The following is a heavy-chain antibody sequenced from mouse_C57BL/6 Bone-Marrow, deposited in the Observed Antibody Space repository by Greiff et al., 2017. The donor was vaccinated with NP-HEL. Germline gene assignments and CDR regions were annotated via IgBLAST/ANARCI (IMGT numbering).Heavy chain of an antibody. CDR2: IDPEDGDT. D-gene: IGHD2-2*01. CDR3: TTPSPYGYDFDY. V-gene: IGHV14-1*01. CDR1: GFNIKDYY. J-gene: IGHJ2*01. Sequence: EVQLQQSGAELVRPGASVKLSCTASGFNIKDYYMHWVKQRPEQGLEWIGRIDPEDGDTEYAPKFQGKAAMTADTSSNTAYLQLSSLTSEDTAVYYCTTPSPYGYDFDYWGQGTTLTVSS.